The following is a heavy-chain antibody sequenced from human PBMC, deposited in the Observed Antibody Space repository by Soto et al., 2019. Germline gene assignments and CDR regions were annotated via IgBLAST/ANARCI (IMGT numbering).Heavy chain of an antibody. CDR3: ATRQSTYYDIFDY. CDR1: GFTFSSYA. V-gene: IGHV3-23*01. CDR2: ISGSGGST. D-gene: IGHD3-9*01. Sequence: EVQLLESGGGLVQPGGSLRLSCAASGFTFSSYAMSWVRQAPGKGLEWVSAISGSGGSTYYADSVKGRFTISRDNSKNTLYLHMNSLIAEDTAVYYCATRQSTYYDIFDYWGQGTMVTVSS. J-gene: IGHJ4*02.